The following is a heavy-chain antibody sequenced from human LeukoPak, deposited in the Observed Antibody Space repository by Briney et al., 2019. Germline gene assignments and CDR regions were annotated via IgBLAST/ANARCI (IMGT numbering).Heavy chain of an antibody. CDR1: GGTFITYA. CDR2: IIPVLGTA. V-gene: IGHV1-69*11. CDR3: ARVPGIAAAAPWSPRDYYFDY. Sequence: SVKVSCKASGGTFITYAITWVRQAPGQGLEWMGRIIPVLGTADYAQKFQGRVTITTDESTSTAYMELSSLRSEDTAVYYCARVPGIAAAAPWSPRDYYFDYWGQGTLVTVSS. J-gene: IGHJ4*02. D-gene: IGHD6-13*01.